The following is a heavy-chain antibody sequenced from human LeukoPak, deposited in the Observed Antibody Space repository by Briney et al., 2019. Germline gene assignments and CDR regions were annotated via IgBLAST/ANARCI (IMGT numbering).Heavy chain of an antibody. D-gene: IGHD3-10*01. Sequence: PGGSLRLSCASSGFTFSSYGMHWVRQAPGKGLEWVANIKQDGSQKYYVDSLKGRFTISRDNAKNSLYLQMNNLRAEDTAMYYCTRVFYYGSRYYYMDVWGKGTTVTISS. J-gene: IGHJ6*03. CDR3: TRVFYYGSRYYYMDV. CDR1: GFTFSSYG. V-gene: IGHV3-7*01. CDR2: IKQDGSQK.